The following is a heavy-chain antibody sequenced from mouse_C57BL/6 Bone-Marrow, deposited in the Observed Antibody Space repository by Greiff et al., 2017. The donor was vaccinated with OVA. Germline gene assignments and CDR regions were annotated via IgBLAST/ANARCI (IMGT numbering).Heavy chain of an antibody. CDR2: ISSGGSYT. Sequence: DVQLVESGGDLVKPGGSLKLSCAASGFTFSSYGMSWVRQTPDKRLEWVATISSGGSYTYYPDSVKGRFTISRDNAKNTRYLQMSSLKSEDTAMYYCARHGRGAWFAYWGQGTLVTVSA. CDR3: ARHGRGAWFAY. V-gene: IGHV5-6*01. J-gene: IGHJ3*01. CDR1: GFTFSSYG.